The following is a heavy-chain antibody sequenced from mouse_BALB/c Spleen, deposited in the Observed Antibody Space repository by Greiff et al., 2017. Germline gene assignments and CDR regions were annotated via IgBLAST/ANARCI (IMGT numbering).Heavy chain of an antibody. J-gene: IGHJ2*01. Sequence: EVKLVESGGGLVQPGGSLRLSCATSGFTFTDYYMSWVRQPPGKALEWLGFIRNKANGYTTEYSASVKGRFTISRDNSQSIHYLQMNTLRAEDSATYYCARETALYYFDYWGQGTTLTVSS. CDR3: ARETALYYFDY. V-gene: IGHV7-3*02. CDR2: IRNKANGYTT. CDR1: GFTFTDYY.